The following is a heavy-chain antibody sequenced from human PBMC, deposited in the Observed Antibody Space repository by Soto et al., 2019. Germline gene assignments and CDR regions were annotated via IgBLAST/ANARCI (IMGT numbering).Heavy chain of an antibody. CDR1: GGTFSSYA. CDR2: IIPIFGTA. Sequence: QVQLVQSGAEVKKPGSSVKVSCKASGGTFSSYAISWVRQARGQGLEWMGGIIPIFGTANYAQKFQGRVTITADESTSTVYMELSSLRSEDTAVYYCARESRYCSGGSCYFLPGIDYWGQGTLVTVSS. J-gene: IGHJ4*02. D-gene: IGHD2-15*01. V-gene: IGHV1-69*12. CDR3: ARESRYCSGGSCYFLPGIDY.